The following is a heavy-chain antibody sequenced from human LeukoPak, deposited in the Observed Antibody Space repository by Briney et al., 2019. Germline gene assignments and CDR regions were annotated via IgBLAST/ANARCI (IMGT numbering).Heavy chain of an antibody. V-gene: IGHV4-38-2*02. D-gene: IGHD4-11*01. CDR1: NYSINNGFY. J-gene: IGHJ4*02. Sequence: SETLSLTCSVSNYSINNGFYWGWIRQSPGKGLEWIGSIYQSGSTYYNPSLQSRVTISVDTANNQFSLRLTSVTAADTAVYYCAREGGGTVTTMGGYWGQGTLVTVSS. CDR2: IYQSGST. CDR3: AREGGGTVTTMGGY.